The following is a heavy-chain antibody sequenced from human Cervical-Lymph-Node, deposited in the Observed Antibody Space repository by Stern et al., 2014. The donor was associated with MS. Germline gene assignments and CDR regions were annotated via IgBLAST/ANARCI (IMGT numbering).Heavy chain of an antibody. CDR3: ARNRYPTTWFDS. Sequence: VQLEESGPGLVKPSETLSLTCSVSGGSLTGYYCRWIRKSPGKGLEWIGYIYHSGTTQSHPSLKRRLTRSVDTSNNQFSLKLNSVTTEDTAVYYCARNRYPTTWFDSWGQGTLVIVSS. CDR2: IYHSGTT. D-gene: IGHD1-1*01. J-gene: IGHJ5*01. CDR1: GGSLTGYY. V-gene: IGHV4-4*09.